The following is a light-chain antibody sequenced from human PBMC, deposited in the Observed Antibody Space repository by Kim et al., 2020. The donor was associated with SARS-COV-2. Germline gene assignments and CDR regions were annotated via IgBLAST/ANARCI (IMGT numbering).Light chain of an antibody. CDR3: CSYAGSSTYV. CDR1: SSDVGGYKL. J-gene: IGLJ1*01. V-gene: IGLV2-23*01. CDR2: EDT. Sequence: GQSITISCTGTSSDVGGYKLVSWYQHLPGKAPKLMIFEDTSRPSGVSNRFSGSKSGNTASLTISGLQAEDEADYYCCSYAGSSTYVFGTGTKVTVL.